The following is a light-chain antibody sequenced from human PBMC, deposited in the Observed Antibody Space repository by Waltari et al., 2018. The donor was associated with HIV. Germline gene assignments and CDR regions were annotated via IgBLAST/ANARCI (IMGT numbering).Light chain of an antibody. CDR2: AGS. CDR1: QSVNKY. Sequence: DIQMTQSPSSLSASVGDRVTMTCRASQSVNKYLNWFQQKPGKAPKLLIYAGSSLQSGVPSRFSGSGSGTEFTLSISSLQPEDIATYYCQQSYSTPRTFGQGTKVEIK. CDR3: QQSYSTPRT. V-gene: IGKV1-39*01. J-gene: IGKJ1*01.